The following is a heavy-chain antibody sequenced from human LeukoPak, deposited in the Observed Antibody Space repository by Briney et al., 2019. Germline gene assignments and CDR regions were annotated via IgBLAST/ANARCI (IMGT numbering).Heavy chain of an antibody. Sequence: GGSLRLSCAASGFTFSDYYMSWIRQAPGKGLEWVSYISSSGSTIYYADSVKGRFTISRDNAKNTLYLQMNSLRAEDTAVYYCAKVKTTVVSPFDYWGQGTLVTVSS. CDR3: AKVKTTVVSPFDY. D-gene: IGHD4-23*01. CDR2: ISSSGSTI. J-gene: IGHJ4*02. CDR1: GFTFSDYY. V-gene: IGHV3-11*01.